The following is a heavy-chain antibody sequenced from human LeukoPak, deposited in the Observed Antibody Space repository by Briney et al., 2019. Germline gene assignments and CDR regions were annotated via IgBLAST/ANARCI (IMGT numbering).Heavy chain of an antibody. V-gene: IGHV1-69*13. J-gene: IGHJ4*02. Sequence: EASVKVSCKASGGTFSSYAISWVRQAPGQGLEWMGGIIPIFGTANYAQKFQGRVTITADESTSTAYMELSSLRSEDTAVYYCARDSGRGVAGNLDYWGQGTLVTVSS. CDR3: ARDSGRGVAGNLDY. D-gene: IGHD6-19*01. CDR2: IIPIFGTA. CDR1: GGTFSSYA.